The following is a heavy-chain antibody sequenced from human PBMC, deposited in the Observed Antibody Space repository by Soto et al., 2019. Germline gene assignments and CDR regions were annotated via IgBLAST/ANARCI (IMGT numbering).Heavy chain of an antibody. CDR3: ARERGIAAAGDFDY. D-gene: IGHD6-13*01. V-gene: IGHV6-1*01. CDR2: TYYRSKWYN. CDR1: GDSVSSNSVA. Sequence: SETLSLTCAISGDSVSSNSVAWDCIRQSPSRGLEWLGRTYYRSKWYNDYAVSVKSRITINPDTSKNQFSLQLNSVTPEDTAVYYCARERGIAAAGDFDYWGQGTLVTVSS. J-gene: IGHJ4*02.